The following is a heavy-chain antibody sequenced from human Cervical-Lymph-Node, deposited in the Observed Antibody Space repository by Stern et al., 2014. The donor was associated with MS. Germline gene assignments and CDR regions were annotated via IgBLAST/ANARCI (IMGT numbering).Heavy chain of an antibody. Sequence: QLQLQESGPGLVQPSGTLSLTCTVSGGSIGSSSHWWSWVRQPPGRGLEWIGEIYHSGSTNYNPSLKSRVTVSVDKSKNQFSLKLSSVTAADTAVYYCARVPSGIAAAGTLDYWGQGTLVTVSS. CDR1: GGSIGSSSHW. V-gene: IGHV4-4*02. D-gene: IGHD6-13*01. CDR3: ARVPSGIAAAGTLDY. CDR2: IYHSGST. J-gene: IGHJ4*02.